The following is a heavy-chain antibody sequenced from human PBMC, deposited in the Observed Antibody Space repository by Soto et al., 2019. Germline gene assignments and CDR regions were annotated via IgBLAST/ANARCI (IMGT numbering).Heavy chain of an antibody. V-gene: IGHV3-21*01. Sequence: EVQLVESGGGLVKPGGSLRLSCAASGFTFSSYSMNWVRQAPGKGLEWVSSISSSSSYIYYADSVKGRFTISRDNAKNXLXXQMNSLGAEGTAVYYCARLPIVVVVAATLDEAFDIWGQGTMVTVSS. CDR2: ISSSSSYI. D-gene: IGHD2-15*01. CDR3: ARLPIVVVVAATLDEAFDI. CDR1: GFTFSSYS. J-gene: IGHJ3*02.